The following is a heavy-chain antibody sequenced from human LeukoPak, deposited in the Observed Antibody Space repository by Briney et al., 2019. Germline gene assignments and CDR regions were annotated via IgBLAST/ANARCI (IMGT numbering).Heavy chain of an antibody. D-gene: IGHD3-22*01. Sequence: GGSLRLSCAASGFTFSSYWMSWVRQAPGKGLGWVANIKQDVSEKYYVDSVKGRFTISRDNAKNSLYLQMNSLRAEDTAVYYCARGSHYYDSSGYYAAGYWGQGTLVTVSS. CDR1: GFTFSSYW. V-gene: IGHV3-7*04. CDR3: ARGSHYYDSSGYYAAGY. J-gene: IGHJ4*02. CDR2: IKQDVSEK.